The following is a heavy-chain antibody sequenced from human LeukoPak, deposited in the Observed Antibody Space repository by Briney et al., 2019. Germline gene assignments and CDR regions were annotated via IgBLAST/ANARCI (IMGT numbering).Heavy chain of an antibody. CDR2: MNPNSGNT. D-gene: IGHD1-26*01. V-gene: IGHV1-8*01. CDR3: ARDPFSVGATEKNAFDI. J-gene: IGHJ3*02. CDR1: GYTFTSYD. Sequence: ASVKVSCKASGYTFTSYDINWVRQATGQGLEWMGWMNPNSGNTGYAQKFQGRVTMTRNTSISTAYMELSSLRSEDTAVYYCARDPFSVGATEKNAFDIWGQGTMVTVSS.